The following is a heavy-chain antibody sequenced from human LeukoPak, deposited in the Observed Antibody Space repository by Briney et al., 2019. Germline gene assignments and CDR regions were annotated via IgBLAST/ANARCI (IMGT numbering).Heavy chain of an antibody. CDR1: DYSISSDYY. V-gene: IGHV4-38-2*02. CDR3: ARLAAAGRFTYYYMDV. Sequence: PSETLSLTCTVFDYSISSDYYWGWIRRPPGKGLEWIGSINHSGNTYYSPSLKSRVTISVDTSKKQFSLKVTSVTAADTAMYYCARLAAAGRFTYYYMDVWGKGTTVTVSS. D-gene: IGHD6-13*01. CDR2: INHSGNT. J-gene: IGHJ6*03.